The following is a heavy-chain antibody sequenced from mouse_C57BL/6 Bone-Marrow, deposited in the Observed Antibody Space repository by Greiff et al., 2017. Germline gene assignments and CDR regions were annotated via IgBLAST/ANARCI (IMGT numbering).Heavy chain of an antibody. J-gene: IGHJ3*01. V-gene: IGHV2-4*01. CDR1: DFSLTSYG. CDR3: AKKGDYDWFAY. D-gene: IGHD2-4*01. Sequence: VQLQQSGPGLVQPSQSLSITCTVSDFSLTSYGVHWVRQPPGKGLEWLGVIWSGGSTDYNAAFISRLSISKDNSKSQVFFKMNSLQADDTAIYYCAKKGDYDWFAYWGQGTLVTVSA. CDR2: IWSGGST.